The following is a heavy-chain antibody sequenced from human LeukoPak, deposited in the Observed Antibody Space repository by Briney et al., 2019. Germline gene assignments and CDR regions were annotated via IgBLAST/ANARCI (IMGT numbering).Heavy chain of an antibody. J-gene: IGHJ4*02. CDR3: ARGRVINFDY. D-gene: IGHD3-9*01. Sequence: SETLSLTCTVSGGSISSYYWSRIRQPPGKGLEWIGYIYYSGSTNYNPSLKSRVTISVDTSKNQFSLKLSSVTAADTAVYYCARGRVINFDYWGQGTLVTVSS. CDR1: GGSISSYY. V-gene: IGHV4-59*01. CDR2: IYYSGST.